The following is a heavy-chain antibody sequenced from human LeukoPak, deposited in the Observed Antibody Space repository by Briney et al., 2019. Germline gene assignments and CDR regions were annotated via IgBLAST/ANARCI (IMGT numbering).Heavy chain of an antibody. Sequence: QPGGSLRLSCAASGFTFSSYGMHWVRQAPGKGLEWVAFIRYDGSNKYYADSVKGRFTISRDNSKNTLYLQMNSLRAEDTAVYYCAKESSYYGSGSRLSDYWGQGTLVTVSS. CDR3: AKESSYYGSGSRLSDY. CDR1: GFTFSSYG. CDR2: IRYDGSNK. D-gene: IGHD3-10*01. J-gene: IGHJ4*02. V-gene: IGHV3-30*02.